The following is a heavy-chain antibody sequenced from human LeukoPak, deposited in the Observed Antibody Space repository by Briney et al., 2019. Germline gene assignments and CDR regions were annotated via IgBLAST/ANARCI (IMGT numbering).Heavy chain of an antibody. V-gene: IGHV4-59*01. J-gene: IGHJ4*02. D-gene: IGHD4-17*01. CDR3: AREGGTVPDY. CDR2: IYYSGST. Sequence: SETLSLTCTVSGGSISSYYWSWIRQPPGKGLEWIGYIYYSGSTNYNPSLKSRVTISVDTSKKQFSLKLSSVTAADTAIYYCAREGGTVPDYWGQGTLVTVSS. CDR1: GGSISSYY.